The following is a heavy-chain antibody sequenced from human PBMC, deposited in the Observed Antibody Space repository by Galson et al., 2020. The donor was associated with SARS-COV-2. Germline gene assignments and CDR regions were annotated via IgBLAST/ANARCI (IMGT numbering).Heavy chain of an antibody. Sequence: GGSLRLSCADSGFTFTNYAMHWDRQAPGKGLEWLTVISHDGKIHVYADSVKGRFTISRDNSGNMVFLQIVSLRPDDTALYYCTRDVSGGASDIWGQGTMVTVSS. CDR1: GFTFTNYA. J-gene: IGHJ3*02. CDR3: TRDVSGGASDI. D-gene: IGHD1-26*01. CDR2: ISHDGKIH. V-gene: IGHV3-30*04.